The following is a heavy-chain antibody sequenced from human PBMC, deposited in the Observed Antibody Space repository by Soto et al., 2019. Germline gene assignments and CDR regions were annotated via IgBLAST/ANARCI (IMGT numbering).Heavy chain of an antibody. CDR2: FSGSGGST. J-gene: IGHJ4*01. CDR3: VKEGEQFDFDY. V-gene: IGHV3-23*01. CDR1: GFTFSIYA. D-gene: IGHD3-16*01. Sequence: DVQLLESGGGLVQPGGSLRLSCAASGFTFSIYAMSWVRQAPGKGLEWVSTFSGSGGSTYYADSVRGRFTMSRDNSENTLYLQMNSLRAEDTAVYYCVKEGEQFDFDYWGHGTLVTVSS.